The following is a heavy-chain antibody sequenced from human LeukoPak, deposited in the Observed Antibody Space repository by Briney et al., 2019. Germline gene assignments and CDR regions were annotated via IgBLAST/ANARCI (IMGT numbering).Heavy chain of an antibody. CDR1: GYTFTNYG. V-gene: IGHV1-18*01. J-gene: IGHJ5*02. CDR3: TRDPYSGSSHNWFDP. CDR2: ISAYNGNT. Sequence: ASVRVSCKASGYTFTNYGINWVRQAPGQGLEWMGWISAYNGNTKYTLKLQGGVTMTTDTSTSTAYMELRSLRSDDTAVYYCTRDPYSGSSHNWFDPWGQGTLVTVSS. D-gene: IGHD1-26*01.